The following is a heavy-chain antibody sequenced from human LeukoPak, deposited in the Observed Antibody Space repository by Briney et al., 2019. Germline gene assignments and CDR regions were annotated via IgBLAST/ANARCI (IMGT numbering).Heavy chain of an antibody. J-gene: IGHJ4*02. Sequence: PSETLSLTCAVYGGSFSGYYWSWIRQPLGKGLEWIGEINDSGSTNYNPSLKSRVTISVDTSKTQFSLKLRSVTAADTAVYYCARDGEFRYYYDSSGYYFDYWGQGTLVTVSS. CDR3: ARDGEFRYYYDSSGYYFDY. V-gene: IGHV4-34*01. CDR2: INDSGST. D-gene: IGHD3-22*01. CDR1: GGSFSGYY.